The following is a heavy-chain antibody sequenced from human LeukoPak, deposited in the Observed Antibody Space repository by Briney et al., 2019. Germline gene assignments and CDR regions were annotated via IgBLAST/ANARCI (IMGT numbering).Heavy chain of an antibody. V-gene: IGHV4-39*01. CDR2: IYYSGST. D-gene: IGHD1-26*01. CDR1: GGSISSSSYY. CDR3: ASSSGSESGSYPFDY. J-gene: IGHJ4*02. Sequence: SETLSLTCTVSGGSISSSSYYWGWIRQPPGKGLEWIGSIYYSGSTYYNPSLKSRVTISVDTSKNQFSLKLSSVTAADTAVYYCASSSGSESGSYPFDYWGQGTLVTVSS.